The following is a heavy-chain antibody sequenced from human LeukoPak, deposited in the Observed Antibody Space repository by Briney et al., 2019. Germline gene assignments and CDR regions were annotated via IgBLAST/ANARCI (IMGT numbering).Heavy chain of an antibody. D-gene: IGHD3-22*01. Sequence: GASVKVSCKASGGTFSGYAISWVRQAPGQGLEWMGWISAYNGNTNYAQKLQGRVTMTTDTSTSTAYMELRSLRSDDTAVYYCARLADDSSGSYYFDYWGQGTLVTVSS. J-gene: IGHJ4*02. CDR1: GGTFSGYA. CDR2: ISAYNGNT. CDR3: ARLADDSSGSYYFDY. V-gene: IGHV1-18*01.